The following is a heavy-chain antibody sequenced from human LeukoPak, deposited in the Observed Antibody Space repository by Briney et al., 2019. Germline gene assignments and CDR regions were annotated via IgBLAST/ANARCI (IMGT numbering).Heavy chain of an antibody. CDR2: ISWNSGSI. D-gene: IGHD3-10*01. V-gene: IGHV3-9*01. J-gene: IGHJ4*02. CDR1: GFTFDDYA. CDR3: AKSHGSGSYYPLDY. Sequence: GGSLRLSCAASGFTFDDYAMHWVRQAPGKGLEWVSGISWNSGSIRYADSVRGRFTISRDNAKNSLYLQMNSLRAENTALYYCAKSHGSGSYYPLDYWGQGTLLTVSS.